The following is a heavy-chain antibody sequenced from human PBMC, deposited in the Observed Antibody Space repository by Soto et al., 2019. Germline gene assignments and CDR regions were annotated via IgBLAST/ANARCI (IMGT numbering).Heavy chain of an antibody. D-gene: IGHD1-26*01. CDR2: INPSGGST. V-gene: IGHV1-46*01. Sequence: ASVKVSCKASGYTFTSYYMHWVRQAPGQGLEWMGIINPSGGSTSYAQKFQGRVTMTRDTSTSTVYMELSSLRSEDTAVYYCARAKRRVGATNFGSFDYWGQGTLVTVYS. CDR3: ARAKRRVGATNFGSFDY. J-gene: IGHJ4*02. CDR1: GYTFTSYY.